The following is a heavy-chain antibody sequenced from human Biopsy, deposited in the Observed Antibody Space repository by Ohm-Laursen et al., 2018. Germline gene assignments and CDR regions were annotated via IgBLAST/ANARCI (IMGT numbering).Heavy chain of an antibody. D-gene: IGHD5-18*01. J-gene: IGHJ4*02. V-gene: IGHV4-59*01. CDR2: IYYSGST. Sequence: GTLSLTCTVSGDSISSYYWNWIRQPPGKRLEWIGNIYYSGSTNFNPSLKSRVTISADTSKNQFSLKLSSVTAADTAVYFCARGSSYGYDFDYWGQGTLVAVSS. CDR1: GDSISSYY. CDR3: ARGSSYGYDFDY.